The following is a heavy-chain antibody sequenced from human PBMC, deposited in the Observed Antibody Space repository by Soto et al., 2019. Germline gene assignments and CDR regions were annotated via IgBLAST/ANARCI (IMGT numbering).Heavy chain of an antibody. V-gene: IGHV4-39*01. CDR1: SGSISSTIYS. Sequence: QLQLQESGPGLVKPSETLSLTCTVSSGSISSTIYSWDWIRQPPGKGLEWIGSIFYSGSTYYNPSLKSRVTISVDTSKNQFSLTLTSVTAADTAVYYCARQCRGVTCHWFVPWGQGTLVTFSS. CDR2: IFYSGST. CDR3: ARQCRGVTCHWFVP. J-gene: IGHJ5*02. D-gene: IGHD2-15*01.